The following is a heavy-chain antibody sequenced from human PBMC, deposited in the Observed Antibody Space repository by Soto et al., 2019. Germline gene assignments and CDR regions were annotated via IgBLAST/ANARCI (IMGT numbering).Heavy chain of an antibody. V-gene: IGHV1-3*01. CDR3: ARKSYPPSAYSYGNRWYYYYGMDV. Sequence: ASVKVSCKASGYTFTSYAMHWVRQAPGQRLEWMGWMNAGNGNTKYSQKFQGRVTITRDTSASTAYMELSSLRSEDTAVYYCARKSYPPSAYSYGNRWYYYYGMDVWGQGTTVTVSS. CDR2: MNAGNGNT. J-gene: IGHJ6*02. CDR1: GYTFTSYA. D-gene: IGHD5-18*01.